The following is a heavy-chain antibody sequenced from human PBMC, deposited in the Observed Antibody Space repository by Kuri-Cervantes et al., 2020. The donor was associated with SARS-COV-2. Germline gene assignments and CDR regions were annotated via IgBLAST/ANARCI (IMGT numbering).Heavy chain of an antibody. D-gene: IGHD2-8*01. Sequence: ESLKISCAVYGGSFSGYYWSWIRQPPGKGLEWIGEINHSGSTNYNPSLKSRVTISVDTSKNQFSLKLSSVTAADTAVYYCARVKGIVLIDWFDPRGQGTLVTVSS. V-gene: IGHV4-34*01. CDR3: ARVKGIVLIDWFDP. CDR2: INHSGST. CDR1: GGSFSGYY. J-gene: IGHJ5*02.